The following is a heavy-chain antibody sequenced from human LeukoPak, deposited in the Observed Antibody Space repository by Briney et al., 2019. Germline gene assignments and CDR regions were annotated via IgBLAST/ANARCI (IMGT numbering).Heavy chain of an antibody. CDR1: GFTFSSHA. D-gene: IGHD3-10*01. J-gene: IGHJ4*02. CDR2: IGGSGKNT. Sequence: GGSLRLSCAASGFTFSSHAMSWVRQAPGKGLEWVSSIGGSGKNTFYADAVKGRFTISRDNSKATLYLQMNSLRAEDTAVYYCAKDLETINPTMDWGQGTLVTVSS. V-gene: IGHV3-23*01. CDR3: AKDLETINPTMD.